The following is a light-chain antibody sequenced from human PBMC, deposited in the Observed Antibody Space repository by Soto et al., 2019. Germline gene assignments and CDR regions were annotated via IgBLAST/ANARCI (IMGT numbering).Light chain of an antibody. CDR3: QQRSNWLHRLT. Sequence: EIVLTQSPATLSLSPGERATLSCRASQSVSSYLAWYQQKPGQAPRLLIYDASNRATGIPARFSGSGSGTDFTLTISSLEPEDFAVYYCQQRSNWLHRLTFGGGTKVEIK. J-gene: IGKJ4*01. CDR1: QSVSSY. V-gene: IGKV3-11*01. CDR2: DAS.